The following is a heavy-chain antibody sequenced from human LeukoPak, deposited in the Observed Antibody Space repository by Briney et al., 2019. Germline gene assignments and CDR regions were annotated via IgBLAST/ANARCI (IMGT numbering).Heavy chain of an antibody. CDR3: ARYSSSRGYFDH. V-gene: IGHV3-48*02. CDR2: ISSSSRTI. Sequence: GRSLRLCCAASGFTFSSYSMKWVRPAPGKGVEGVSYISSSSRTIYYEDSVKGRFTISRDNAKNSLYLQMNSLRDEDTAVYYCARYSSSRGYFDHWGQGPLVRVSS. J-gene: IGHJ4*02. CDR1: GFTFSSYS. D-gene: IGHD6-13*01.